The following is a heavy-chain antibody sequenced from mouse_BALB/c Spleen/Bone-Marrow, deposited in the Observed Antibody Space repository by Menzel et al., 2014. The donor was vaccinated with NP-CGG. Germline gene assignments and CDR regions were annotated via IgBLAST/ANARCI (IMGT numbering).Heavy chain of an antibody. J-gene: IGHJ1*01. CDR2: SRNKANDYTT. V-gene: IGHV7-1*02. D-gene: IGHD1-1*01. CDR1: GFTFSDFY. Sequence: EVKLQESGGGLVQPGGSLRLSCATSGFTFSDFYMEWVRQPPGKRLEWIAASRNKANDYTTEYSASVKGRFIVSRDTSQSILSLQMNALRAEDTAIYYCARDYYGSSYWYFGVWGAGTTVTVSS. CDR3: ARDYYGSSYWYFGV.